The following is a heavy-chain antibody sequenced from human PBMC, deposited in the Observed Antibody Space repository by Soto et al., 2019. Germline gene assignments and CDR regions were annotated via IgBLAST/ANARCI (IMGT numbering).Heavy chain of an antibody. V-gene: IGHV3-11*05. CDR2: ISRSSSYT. Sequence: GGSLRLSCAASGFTFSDYYMSWIRQAPGKGLEWVSYISRSSSYTNYADSVNGRFTISRDNAKNSLYLQMNSLRADDTAVYYCARDLPENFPDYYGMDVWGQGTTVTVSS. CDR1: GFTFSDYY. CDR3: ARDLPENFPDYYGMDV. D-gene: IGHD2-2*01. J-gene: IGHJ6*02.